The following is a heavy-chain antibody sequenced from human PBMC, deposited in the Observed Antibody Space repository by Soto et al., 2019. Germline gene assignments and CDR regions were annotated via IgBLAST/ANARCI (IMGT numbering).Heavy chain of an antibody. Sequence: SQTLSLTCVISGDNVSTNSAAWDWIRQSPSRGLEWLGRTYYRSKWYNDYAVSVKSRVTINPDTSKNQFSLQLNSVTPEDTSVYYCASVFMGNYCSGGNCYFRPYYFDYWGQGTLVTVSS. CDR2: TYYRSKWYN. V-gene: IGHV6-1*01. CDR1: GDNVSTNSAA. D-gene: IGHD2-15*01. J-gene: IGHJ4*02. CDR3: ASVFMGNYCSGGNCYFRPYYFDY.